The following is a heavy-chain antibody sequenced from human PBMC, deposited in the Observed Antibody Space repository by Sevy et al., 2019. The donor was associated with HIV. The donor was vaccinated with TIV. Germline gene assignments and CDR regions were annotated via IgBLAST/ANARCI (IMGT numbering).Heavy chain of an antibody. J-gene: IGHJ4*02. CDR1: GYTFTGYY. V-gene: IGHV1-2*02. D-gene: IGHD3-16*01. CDR3: VRQLGGRVYSFDY. Sequence: ASVKVSCKASGYTFTGYYMHWVRQAPGQGLEWMGWINPSSGGTKFQGRVTMTRDTSISTAYMKLSSLTSDDTAVYYCVRQLGGRVYSFDYWGQGTLVTVSS. CDR2: INPSSGGT.